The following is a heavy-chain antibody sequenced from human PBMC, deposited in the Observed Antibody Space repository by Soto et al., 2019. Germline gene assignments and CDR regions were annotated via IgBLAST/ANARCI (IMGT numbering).Heavy chain of an antibody. V-gene: IGHV3-23*01. Sequence: EVQLLESGGGLVQPGGSLRLSCTASGFNFGNYAMGWARQAPGKGLEWLSSLAVPYTVAQTYYADSVAGRLTVSRDDSKNTLYLELNSLRAEDTAVYYCAKDWGRIAVAGWTDWGPGTLVTVSS. CDR1: GFNFGNYA. D-gene: IGHD6-19*01. CDR2: VPYTVAQT. J-gene: IGHJ4*02. CDR3: AKDWGRIAVAGWTD.